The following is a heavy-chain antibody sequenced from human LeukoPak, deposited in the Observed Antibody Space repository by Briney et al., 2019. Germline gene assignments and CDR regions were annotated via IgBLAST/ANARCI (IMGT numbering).Heavy chain of an antibody. J-gene: IGHJ4*02. D-gene: IGHD2-2*01. CDR2: IYHSGST. Sequence: SGTLSLTCAVSGGSISSSNWWSWVRQPPGKGLEWIGEIYHSGSTNYNPSLKSRVTISVDKSKNQFSLKLSSVTAADTAVYYCARQPYIVVVPAAPDYWGQGTLVTVSS. CDR3: ARQPYIVVVPAAPDY. CDR1: GGSISSSNW. V-gene: IGHV4-4*02.